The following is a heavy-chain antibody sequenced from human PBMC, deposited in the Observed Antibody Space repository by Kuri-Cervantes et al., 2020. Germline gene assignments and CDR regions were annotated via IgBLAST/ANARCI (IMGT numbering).Heavy chain of an antibody. CDR2: IWYDGSNK. J-gene: IGHJ3*02. V-gene: IGHV3-33*01. Sequence: GESLKISCAASGFTFSSYGMHWVRQAPGKGLEWVAVIWYDGSNKYYADSVKGRFTISRDNSKNTLYLQMNSLRAEDTAVYYCASPTIAVTGIISGTRNAFDIWGQGTMVTVSS. CDR3: ASPTIAVTGIISGTRNAFDI. D-gene: IGHD6-19*01. CDR1: GFTFSSYG.